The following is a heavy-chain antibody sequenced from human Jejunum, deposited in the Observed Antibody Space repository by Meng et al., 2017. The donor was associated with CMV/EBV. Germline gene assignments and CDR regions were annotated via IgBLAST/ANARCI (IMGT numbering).Heavy chain of an antibody. CDR3: ARCSPAAGTLDY. D-gene: IGHD6-13*01. V-gene: IGHV1-2*05. CDR2: VNPNSGAT. Sequence: QVQLVQSGAEVKKPGASVKVSCKASGYTFTGSYMHWVRPAPGQGLEWLGRVNPNSGATDYAQNFQGRVTMTRDTSISTAYMELSRLRSADTVVYSWARCSPAAGTLDYWGQGTLVTVSS. CDR1: GYTFTGSY. J-gene: IGHJ4*02.